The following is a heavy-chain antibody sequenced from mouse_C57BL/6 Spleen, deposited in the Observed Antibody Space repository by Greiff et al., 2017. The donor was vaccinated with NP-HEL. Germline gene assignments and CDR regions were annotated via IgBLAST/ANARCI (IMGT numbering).Heavy chain of an antibody. J-gene: IGHJ2*01. Sequence: QVQLQQSGPELVKPGASVKISCKASGYAFSSSWMNWVKQRPGKGLEWIGRIYPGDGDTNYNGKFKGKATLTADKSSSTAYMQLSSLTSEDSAVYFCARGGSYYFDCWGQGTTLTVSS. CDR1: GYAFSSSW. CDR2: IYPGDGDT. V-gene: IGHV1-82*01. CDR3: ARGGSYYFDC.